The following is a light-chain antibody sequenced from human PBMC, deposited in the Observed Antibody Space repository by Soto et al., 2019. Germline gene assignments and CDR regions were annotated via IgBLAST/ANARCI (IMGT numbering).Light chain of an antibody. Sequence: EVVMTQSPATLSVSPGETATLSCRASQSLTTYLAWYQQRPGQAPRLLIYGASRRATGIPDRFSGSGSGTDFTLTISRLEPEDVAVYYCQQYDNSVWTFGQGTKVDIK. V-gene: IGKV3-20*01. CDR1: QSLTTY. CDR3: QQYDNSVWT. J-gene: IGKJ1*01. CDR2: GAS.